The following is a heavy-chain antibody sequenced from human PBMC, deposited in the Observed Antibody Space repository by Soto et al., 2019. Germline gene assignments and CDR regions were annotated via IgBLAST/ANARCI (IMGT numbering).Heavy chain of an antibody. J-gene: IGHJ2*01. CDR1: GYSFTSCA. D-gene: IGHD6-25*01. V-gene: IGHV1-3*04. CDR2: INTDSGTT. Sequence: ASVKVSCKTSGYSFTSCAIHWVRQAPGQGFEWMGWINTDSGTTKYSQKFQGRVTITRDASASTAYMGLSSLSSEDTTIYYCVRDRAADWYLDLWGRGTLVTVSS. CDR3: VRDRAADWYLDL.